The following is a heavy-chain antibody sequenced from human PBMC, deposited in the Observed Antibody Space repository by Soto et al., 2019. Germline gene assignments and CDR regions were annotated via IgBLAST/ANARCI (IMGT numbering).Heavy chain of an antibody. CDR3: ARRYGGTFDY. J-gene: IGHJ4*02. V-gene: IGHV4-59*08. CDR2: IYYSGST. D-gene: IGHD2-15*01. Sequence: QVQLQESGPGLVKPSETLSLTCTVSGGSISSYYWSWIRQPPGKGLEWFGYIYYSGSTNYNPSLNSRVTISVDTSKNQFSLKLSSVTAADSAVYYCARRYGGTFDYWGQGTLVTVSS. CDR1: GGSISSYY.